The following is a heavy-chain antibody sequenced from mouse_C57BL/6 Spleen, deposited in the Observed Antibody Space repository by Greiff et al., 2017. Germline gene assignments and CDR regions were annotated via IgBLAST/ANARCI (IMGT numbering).Heavy chain of an antibody. CDR3: ARGYYSNYFDYFDY. CDR1: GFTFSDYG. J-gene: IGHJ2*01. D-gene: IGHD2-5*01. V-gene: IGHV5-17*01. CDR2: ISSGSSTI. Sequence: EVKLVESGGGLVKPGGSLKLSCAASGFTFSDYGMHWVRQAPEKGLEWVAYISSGSSTIYYADTVKGRFTISRDNAKNTLFLQMTSLRSEDTAMYYCARGYYSNYFDYFDYWGQGTTRTVSS.